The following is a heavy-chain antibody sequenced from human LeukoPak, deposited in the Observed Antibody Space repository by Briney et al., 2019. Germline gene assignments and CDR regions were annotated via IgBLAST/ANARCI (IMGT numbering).Heavy chain of an antibody. CDR3: ARDGNSFLPTAFDI. D-gene: IGHD4-23*01. V-gene: IGHV1-18*04. Sequence: GASVKVSCKASGYTFTGYYMHWVRQAPGQGLEWMAWISGYNGDTNYVQKLQGRVTMTTDTSTSTAYMELRSLRSDDTAVYYCARDGNSFLPTAFDIWGQGTMVTVSS. J-gene: IGHJ3*02. CDR1: GYTFTGYY. CDR2: ISGYNGDT.